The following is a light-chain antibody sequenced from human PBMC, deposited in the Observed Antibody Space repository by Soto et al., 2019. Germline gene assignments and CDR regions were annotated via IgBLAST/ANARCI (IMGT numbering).Light chain of an antibody. J-gene: IGLJ3*02. V-gene: IGLV2-23*02. CDR2: EVN. Sequence: QSALTQPASVSGSPGQSITISCAGTRSDVGEYNLVSWYQQHPGKAPKLIIYEVNKRPSGGSNRFSGSKSGNTASLTISGLQAEDEAEYYCCSYAGSDTWAFGGGTKLTVL. CDR3: CSYAGSDTWA. CDR1: RSDVGEYNL.